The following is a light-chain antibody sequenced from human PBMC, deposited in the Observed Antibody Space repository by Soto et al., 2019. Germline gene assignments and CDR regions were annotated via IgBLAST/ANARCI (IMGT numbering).Light chain of an antibody. CDR2: GAS. CDR1: QSISSSY. J-gene: IGKJ1*01. V-gene: IGKV3-20*01. Sequence: EIVLTQSPGTLSLSPGGRATLSCRASQSISSSYLAWYQQRPGQAPRLLIYGASSRATGIPDRFSGSGSGTDFTLTISRLEPEDFAVSYCHQFGSPWTFGQGTKVEIK. CDR3: HQFGSPWT.